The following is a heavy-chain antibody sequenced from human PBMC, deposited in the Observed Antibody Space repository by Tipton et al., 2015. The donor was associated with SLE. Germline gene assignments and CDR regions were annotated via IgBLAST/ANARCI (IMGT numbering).Heavy chain of an antibody. CDR1: GGSISSYY. Sequence: TLSLTCTVSGGSISSYYWSWIRQPPGKGLEWIGYIYYSGSTNYNPSLKSRVTISVDTSKNQFSLKLSSVTAADPGGYYCARVRGRGYFQHWGQGTLVTVSS. D-gene: IGHD3-10*01. CDR3: ARVRGRGYFQH. CDR2: IYYSGST. V-gene: IGHV4-59*01. J-gene: IGHJ1*01.